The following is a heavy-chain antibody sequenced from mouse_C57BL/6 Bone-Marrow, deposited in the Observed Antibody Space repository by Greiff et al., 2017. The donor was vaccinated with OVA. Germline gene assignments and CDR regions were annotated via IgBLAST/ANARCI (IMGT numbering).Heavy chain of an antibody. Sequence: VQLQQSGPELVRPGASVKISCKAPGYTFTSHWMQWVRQRPGQGLEWIGEIFPGSGSTYYNEKFKGKATLTVDTSSSTAYMQLSSLTSEDSAVYCCAREGGSNYPYWYFDVWGTGTTVTVSS. CDR2: IFPGSGST. J-gene: IGHJ1*03. CDR3: AREGGSNYPYWYFDV. D-gene: IGHD2-5*01. CDR1: GYTFTSHW. V-gene: IGHV1-56*01.